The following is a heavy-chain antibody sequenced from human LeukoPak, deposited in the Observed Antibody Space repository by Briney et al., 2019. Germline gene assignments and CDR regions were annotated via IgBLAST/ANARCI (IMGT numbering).Heavy chain of an antibody. Sequence: SETLSLTCTVSGGSINKSNSYWGWVRQPPGKGLEWIGSVYYSGDTYSNPSLKSRVFLSVGSSKNQLSLNLTSVTAADTAVYFCARHYSSRLYYFDFWGQGTLVTVSS. D-gene: IGHD6-13*01. CDR3: ARHYSSRLYYFDF. CDR2: VYYSGDT. V-gene: IGHV4-39*01. CDR1: GGSINKSNSY. J-gene: IGHJ4*02.